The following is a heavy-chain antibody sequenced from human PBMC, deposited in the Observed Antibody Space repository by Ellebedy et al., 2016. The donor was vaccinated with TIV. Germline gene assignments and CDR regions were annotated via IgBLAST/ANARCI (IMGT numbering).Heavy chain of an antibody. Sequence: GESLKISXAASGFTFSTFWMHWVRQGPGKGLVWVSRIRTDESTATYADSVKGRFTISRDNAKNTLYLQMNSLRAEDTAVYYCIRDFSGWYNGGRGNYYGMDVWGQGTTVTVSS. J-gene: IGHJ6*02. V-gene: IGHV3-74*01. CDR3: IRDFSGWYNGGRGNYYGMDV. D-gene: IGHD6-19*01. CDR1: GFTFSTFW. CDR2: IRTDESTA.